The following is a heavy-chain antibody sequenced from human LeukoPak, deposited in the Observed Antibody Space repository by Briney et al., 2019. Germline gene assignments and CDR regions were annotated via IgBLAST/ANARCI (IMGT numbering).Heavy chain of an antibody. D-gene: IGHD3-3*01. Sequence: SETLSLTCTVSGGSISSNNYYWGWIRQPPGKGLEWIGSIYYGGYTYYNPSLRSRVTISVDTSKNQFSLKLSSVTAADTAIYYCQSRFLEWLLDYWGQGTLVTVSS. CDR2: IYYGGYT. V-gene: IGHV4-39*01. CDR3: QSRFLEWLLDY. J-gene: IGHJ4*02. CDR1: GGSISSNNYY.